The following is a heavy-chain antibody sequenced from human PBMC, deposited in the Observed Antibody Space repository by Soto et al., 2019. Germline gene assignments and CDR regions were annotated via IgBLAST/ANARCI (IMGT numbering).Heavy chain of an antibody. D-gene: IGHD1-26*01. J-gene: IGHJ4*02. CDR1: GFTFSTYG. Sequence: GGSLRLSCAASGFTFSTYGMHWVRQAPGKGLEWVAVISYDGSNKYHADSVKGRFTISRDNAKNTLYLQMNSLRAEDTAVYYCARRVRANGNKNFDYWGQGTLVTGS. CDR2: ISYDGSNK. V-gene: IGHV3-30*03. CDR3: ARRVRANGNKNFDY.